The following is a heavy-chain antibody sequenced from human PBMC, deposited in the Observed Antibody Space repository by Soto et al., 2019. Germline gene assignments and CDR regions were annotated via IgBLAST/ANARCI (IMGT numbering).Heavy chain of an antibody. CDR2: INPNSGGT. D-gene: IGHD2-2*02. V-gene: IGHV1-2*02. CDR1: GYTFTVYY. Sequence: ASVKVSCKASGYTFTVYYMHGVLQARLQGLEWMGWINPNSGGTNYAQKFQGRVTMTRDTSISTAYMELSRLRSDDTAVYYCARGNIVVVPAAIRCDPWGQGTLVTVSS. CDR3: ARGNIVVVPAAIRCDP. J-gene: IGHJ5*02.